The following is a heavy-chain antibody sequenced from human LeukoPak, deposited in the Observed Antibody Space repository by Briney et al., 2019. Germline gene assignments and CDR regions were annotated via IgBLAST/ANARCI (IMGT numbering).Heavy chain of an antibody. Sequence: GGSLRLSCAVSGFNFRDHWMDWVRQAPGKGLEWVGHIKNDGSESHYVDSPKGRFSISRDNTNNALYLQMNSLRVEDTAVYYCAKNNGWFHLAQWGQGTLVTVSS. CDR3: AKNNGWFHLAQ. J-gene: IGHJ4*02. D-gene: IGHD6-19*01. CDR1: GFNFRDHW. CDR2: IKNDGSES. V-gene: IGHV3-7*03.